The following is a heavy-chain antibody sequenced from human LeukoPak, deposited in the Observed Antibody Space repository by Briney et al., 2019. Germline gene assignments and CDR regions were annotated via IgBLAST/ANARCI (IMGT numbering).Heavy chain of an antibody. Sequence: SETLSLTCTVSGGSISSGDYYWSWIRQPPGKGLEWIGYIYYSGSTYYNPSLKSRVTISVDTSKNQFSLKLSSVTAADTAVYYCARASPPHYGVFDYWGQGTLVTVSS. CDR1: GGSISSGDYY. J-gene: IGHJ4*02. V-gene: IGHV4-31*03. D-gene: IGHD4-17*01. CDR3: ARASPPHYGVFDY. CDR2: IYYSGST.